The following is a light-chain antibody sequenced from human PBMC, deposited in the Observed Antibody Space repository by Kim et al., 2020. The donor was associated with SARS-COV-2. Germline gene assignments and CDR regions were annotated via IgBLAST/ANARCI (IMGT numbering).Light chain of an antibody. CDR2: AAS. CDR1: QSVSSR. J-gene: IGKJ4*01. CDR3: HQYKNWPPLT. V-gene: IGKV3-15*01. Sequence: SPGESVTLSCWASQSVSSRLAWYQQRPGQAPRLLIYAASTRATGIPLRFSGSGSGTEFTLTINILQSEDFAVYYCHQYKNWPPLTFGGGTKVDIK.